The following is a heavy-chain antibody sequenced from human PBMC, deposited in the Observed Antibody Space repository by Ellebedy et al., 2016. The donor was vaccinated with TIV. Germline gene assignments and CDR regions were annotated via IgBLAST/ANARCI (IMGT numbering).Heavy chain of an antibody. Sequence: MPLETLSLTCAVSGGSISSNNWWSWVRQPPGKGLEWLWEIYHNGGINYNPSLKSRVTISVDKSKNQFSLKLSSVTAADTAVYYCARSMTTVLTFDYWGQGTLVTVSS. CDR3: ARSMTTVLTFDY. V-gene: IGHV4-4*02. CDR1: GGSISSNNW. CDR2: IYHNGGI. J-gene: IGHJ4*02. D-gene: IGHD4-23*01.